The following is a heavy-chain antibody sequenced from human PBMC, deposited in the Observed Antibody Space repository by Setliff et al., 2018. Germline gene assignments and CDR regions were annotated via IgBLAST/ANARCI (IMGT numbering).Heavy chain of an antibody. V-gene: IGHV4-34*01. Sequence: SETLSLTCGASGGSFSDYYWSWIRQTPGKGLEWIGEINHSGSTRYNPSLMSRVTISVDTPKNQFSLELTSVTAADAAVYHCARGGGRYHSDLWGQGTLVTVSS. CDR3: ARGGGRYHSDL. J-gene: IGHJ5*02. D-gene: IGHD1-26*01. CDR2: INHSGST. CDR1: GGSFSDYY.